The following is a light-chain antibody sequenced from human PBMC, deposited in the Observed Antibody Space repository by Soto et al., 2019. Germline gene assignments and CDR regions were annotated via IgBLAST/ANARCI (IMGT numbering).Light chain of an antibody. CDR2: GAS. CDR3: QQYGTSPWT. J-gene: IGKJ1*01. V-gene: IGKV3-20*01. Sequence: EIVLTQSPGTLSLSPGERATLSCRASQSVSSSYLAWYQQKPGQAPRLLIYGASSRATGIPDRFSGSGSGTDFTVTISRLEPEDFVVYYCQQYGTSPWTVGHGTKVEIK. CDR1: QSVSSSY.